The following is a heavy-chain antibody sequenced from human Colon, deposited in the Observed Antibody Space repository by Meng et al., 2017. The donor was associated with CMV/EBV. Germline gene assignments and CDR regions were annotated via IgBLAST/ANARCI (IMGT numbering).Heavy chain of an antibody. CDR2: IYSNGRI. V-gene: IGHV4-4*07. Sequence: QLHVPGPALVHTSALLSLTSPVSGGSIRGPYWTCTRRPAGEGLQWLGRIYSNGRIDENYSLRSRVTISVDTSKNQLSLRLTSVTAADTAVYYCGRAGARGVPIDVWGRGTLVTVSS. D-gene: IGHD3-10*01. J-gene: IGHJ1*01. CDR3: GRAGARGVPIDV. CDR1: GGSIRGPY.